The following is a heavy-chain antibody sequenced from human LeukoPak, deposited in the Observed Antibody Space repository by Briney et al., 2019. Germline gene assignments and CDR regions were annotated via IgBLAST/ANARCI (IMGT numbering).Heavy chain of an antibody. CDR3: AVWRALDPYYYYGMDV. D-gene: IGHD2-21*01. Sequence: ASVKVSCKASGYTFTSYYMHWVRQAPGQGLEWMGIINPSDGSTSYAQKFQGRVTMTRDTSTSTVYMELSSLRSEDTAVYYCAVWRALDPYYYYGMDVWGQGTTVTVSS. J-gene: IGHJ6*02. CDR1: GYTFTSYY. CDR2: INPSDGST. V-gene: IGHV1-46*03.